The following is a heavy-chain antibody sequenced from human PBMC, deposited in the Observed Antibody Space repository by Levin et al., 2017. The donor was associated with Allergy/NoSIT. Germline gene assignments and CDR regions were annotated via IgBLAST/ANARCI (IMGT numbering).Heavy chain of an antibody. V-gene: IGHV3-9*01. CDR2: ISWNSGSI. Sequence: GGSLRLSCAASGFTFDDYAMHWVRQAPGKGLEWVSGISWNSGSIGYADSVKGRFTISRDNAKNSLYLQMNSLRTEDTALYYCARDNVGLPDAFDIWGQGTMVIVSS. J-gene: IGHJ3*02. CDR1: GFTFDDYA. D-gene: IGHD3-10*01. CDR3: ARDNVGLPDAFDI.